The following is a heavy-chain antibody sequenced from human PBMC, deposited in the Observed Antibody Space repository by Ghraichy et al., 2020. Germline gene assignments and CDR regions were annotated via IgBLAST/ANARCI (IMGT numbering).Heavy chain of an antibody. J-gene: IGHJ4*02. V-gene: IGHV3-23*01. CDR3: AKDATWEVRPSDFDY. Sequence: GGSLRLSCAASGFTFGNYAMSWVRQAPGKGLEWVSAISGSGGSTYYADSVKGRFTISRDNSKTTLYLQMKSLRAEDTAVYYCAKDATWEVRPSDFDYWGQGTLVTVSS. D-gene: IGHD1-26*01. CDR2: ISGSGGST. CDR1: GFTFGNYA.